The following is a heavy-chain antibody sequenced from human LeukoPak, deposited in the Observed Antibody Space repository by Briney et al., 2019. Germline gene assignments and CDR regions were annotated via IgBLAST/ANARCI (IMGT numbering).Heavy chain of an antibody. D-gene: IGHD3-10*01. CDR3: ARHSITMVQGVPFDY. CDR2: IYYSGST. J-gene: IGHJ4*02. V-gene: IGHV4-39*01. Sequence: SETLSLTCTVSGGSISSSIYYWGWIRQPPGKGLEWIGSIYYSGSTYYNPSLKSRVTISVDTSKNQFSLKLSSVTAADTAVYYCARHSITMVQGVPFDYWGQGTLVTVSS. CDR1: GGSISSSIYY.